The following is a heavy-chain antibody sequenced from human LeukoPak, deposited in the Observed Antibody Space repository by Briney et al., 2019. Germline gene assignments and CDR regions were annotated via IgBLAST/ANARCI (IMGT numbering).Heavy chain of an antibody. CDR3: ARGSRFWSGYYHYYYYYYMDV. J-gene: IGHJ6*03. V-gene: IGHV4-34*01. Sequence: SETLSLTCAVYGGSFSGYYWSWIRQPPGKGLEWIGEINHSGSTNYNPSLKSRVTISVDTSKNQFSLKLSPVTAADTAVYYCARGSRFWSGYYHYYYYYYMDVWGKGTTVTVSS. D-gene: IGHD3-3*01. CDR2: INHSGST. CDR1: GGSFSGYY.